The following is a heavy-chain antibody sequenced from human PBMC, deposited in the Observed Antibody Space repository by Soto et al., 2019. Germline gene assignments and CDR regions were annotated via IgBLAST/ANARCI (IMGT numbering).Heavy chain of an antibody. CDR3: LRGNSGYGNFDY. J-gene: IGHJ4*02. Sequence: GSLRLSFAASVCTFSSYWMHWVRQARGKWLVCVSRIKGDGSETNYADSVKGRFTISRDNAENTLYLQLNSLRAEDTAVYYCLRGNSGYGNFDYWGQGTRVTVSS. D-gene: IGHD5-12*01. CDR1: VCTFSSYW. CDR2: IKGDGSET. V-gene: IGHV3-74*01.